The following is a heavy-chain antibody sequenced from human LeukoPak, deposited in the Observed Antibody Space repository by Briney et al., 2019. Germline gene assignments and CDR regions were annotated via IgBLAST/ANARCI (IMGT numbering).Heavy chain of an antibody. CDR1: GFTVSSNY. V-gene: IGHV3-53*01. D-gene: IGHD3-10*01. CDR2: IYSGGST. CDR3: AKDDAWLRFGE. Sequence: GGSLRLSCAACGFTVSSNYMSWVRQAPGKGLEWVSVIYSGGSTYYADSVKGRFTISRDNSKNTLYLEVISLTAEDTAVYYCAKDDAWLRFGEWSQGTLVTVSS. J-gene: IGHJ4*02.